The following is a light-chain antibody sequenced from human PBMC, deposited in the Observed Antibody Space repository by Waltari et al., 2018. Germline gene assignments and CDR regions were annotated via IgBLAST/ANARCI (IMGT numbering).Light chain of an antibody. J-gene: IGKJ1*01. CDR2: DAS. CDR3: QKYVNLPAT. Sequence: EIVLTQSPGTLSLSPGERATLSCRASQSVNRSLAWYQQKPGQAPRLLIYDASSSATVIPDRFSGSGSGTYFSLTISRLVPEYFAVYYCQKYVNLPATFGQGTKVEIK. V-gene: IGKV3-20*01. CDR1: QSVNRS.